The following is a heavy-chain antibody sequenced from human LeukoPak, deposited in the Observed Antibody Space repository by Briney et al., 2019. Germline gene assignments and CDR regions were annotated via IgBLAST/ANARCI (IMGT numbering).Heavy chain of an antibody. CDR3: ARDPYSGNYGTYYYYYMDV. D-gene: IGHD1-26*01. CDR2: IRYDGSNK. J-gene: IGHJ6*03. Sequence: PGGSLRLSCAASGFTFSSYGMHWVRQAPGKGLEWVAFIRYDGSNKYYADTVRGRFDISRDNSKNRLFLQMNSLRAEDTAVYYCARDPYSGNYGTYYYYYMDVWGKGTTVTISS. CDR1: GFTFSSYG. V-gene: IGHV3-30*02.